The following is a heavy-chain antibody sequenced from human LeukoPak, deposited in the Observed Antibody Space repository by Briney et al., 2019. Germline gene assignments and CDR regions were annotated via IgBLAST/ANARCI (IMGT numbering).Heavy chain of an antibody. CDR3: AREGSYDPWEYYYYYVDV. Sequence: GGSLRLSCAASGFSLSSYWMTWVRQAPGKGLEWVANIKQDGSEKNYVDSVKGRFTISRDNAKNSLYLQMNSLRAEDTAVYYCAREGSYDPWEYYYYYVDVWGKGTTVIVSS. CDR1: GFSLSSYW. D-gene: IGHD5-18*01. V-gene: IGHV3-7*01. J-gene: IGHJ6*03. CDR2: IKQDGSEK.